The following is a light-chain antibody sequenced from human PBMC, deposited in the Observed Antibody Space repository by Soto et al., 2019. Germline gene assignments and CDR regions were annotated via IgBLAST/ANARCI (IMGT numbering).Light chain of an antibody. Sequence: DIQMTQSPSSLSASVGDRVTITCRASQSISCYLNCYQQKPGKAPKVLISGASTLHNGVPSRFSGRGSGTDFTLTISSLQPEDVATYYCQQSLSTLLTFGGGTKVDIK. V-gene: IGKV1-39*01. CDR3: QQSLSTLLT. CDR1: QSISCY. J-gene: IGKJ4*01. CDR2: GAS.